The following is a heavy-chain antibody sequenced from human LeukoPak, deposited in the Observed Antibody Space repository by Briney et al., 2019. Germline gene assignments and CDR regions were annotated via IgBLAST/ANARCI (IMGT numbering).Heavy chain of an antibody. CDR2: IRHDGSYQ. V-gene: IGHV3-30*02. CDR1: GLTLSSYG. CDR3: AKNRDSSDYPRDFDF. D-gene: IGHD3-22*01. J-gene: IGHJ4*02. Sequence: RGSLRLSCAAVGLTLSSYGMHCVRPTPGKGMGWVAFIRHDGSYQQYADSVKGRFTASRDNPTDMVCLRINSLRTEDTAAYYCAKNRDSSDYPRDFDFWGQGTLVIVSS.